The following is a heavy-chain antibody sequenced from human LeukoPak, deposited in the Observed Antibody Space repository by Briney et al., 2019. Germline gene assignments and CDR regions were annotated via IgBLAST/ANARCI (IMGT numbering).Heavy chain of an antibody. J-gene: IGHJ4*02. Sequence: PGGSLRLSCTASGFTFNNYAMYWVRQAPRKRLEWVAGIFGSGGSAHYADSVKGRFTISRDNSKNTVYLQMDSLRGEDTAVYYCTKTTTGYSSGQYPGWPADHWGQGALVTVSS. CDR3: TKTTTGYSSGQYPGWPADH. V-gene: IGHV3-23*01. CDR2: IFGSGGSA. CDR1: GFTFNNYA. D-gene: IGHD3-22*01.